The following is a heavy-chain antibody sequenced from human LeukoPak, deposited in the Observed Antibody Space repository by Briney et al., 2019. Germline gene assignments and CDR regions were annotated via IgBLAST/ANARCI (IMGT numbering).Heavy chain of an antibody. J-gene: IGHJ4*02. CDR1: GYTFTSYY. Sequence: ASAKFFCKAAGYTFTSYYMHWGRRPPGQGLEWLGIINPSGGSASYAQKFQRRVTTTRDTSTSTVYMELSSLRSENTAFYYCATPLGYCSSTSCPDYWGQGTLVTVSS. CDR2: INPSGGSA. V-gene: IGHV1-46*01. D-gene: IGHD2-2*01. CDR3: ATPLGYCSSTSCPDY.